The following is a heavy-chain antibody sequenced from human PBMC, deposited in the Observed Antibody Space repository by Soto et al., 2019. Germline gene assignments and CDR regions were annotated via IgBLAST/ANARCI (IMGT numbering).Heavy chain of an antibody. J-gene: IGHJ4*02. V-gene: IGHV4-39*01. CDR1: GGSISNTSYY. CDR2: IYFSGTA. D-gene: IGHD1-1*01. Sequence: LQLQESGPGLVKPSETLSLTCSVSGGSISNTSYYWGWIRQSPGKGLEWLGNIYFSGTAYYTPSLRSRVTMSVDTSKNQFSLQFNSMTAADTGVYYCATGAPGTIPNSYFDFWGQGTLVTVSS. CDR3: ATGAPGTIPNSYFDF.